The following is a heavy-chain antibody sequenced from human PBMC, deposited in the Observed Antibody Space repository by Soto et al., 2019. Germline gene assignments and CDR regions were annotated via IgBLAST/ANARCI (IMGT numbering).Heavy chain of an antibody. V-gene: IGHV3-72*01. CDR3: PTGGSTRT. CDR1: GFPFSDLY. Sequence: EVQVVESGGGLVQPGGSLRLSCAASGFPFSDLYIDWVRQAPGKGLEWVARIRNKANYYTSDYAASGKGTFTISSDDSKCSVYLPMNSLNTADTAGYYFPTGGSTRTWAHGPRVHVSS. CDR2: IRNKANYYTS. J-gene: IGHJ4*01. D-gene: IGHD7-27*01.